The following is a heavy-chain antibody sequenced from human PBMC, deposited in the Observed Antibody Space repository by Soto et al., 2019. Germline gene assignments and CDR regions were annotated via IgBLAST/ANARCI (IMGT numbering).Heavy chain of an antibody. J-gene: IGHJ4*02. CDR2: IAQDGSEV. CDR1: EFTFYSYW. V-gene: IGHV3-7*01. CDR3: ATANRGVSPIY. D-gene: IGHD2-8*01. Sequence: EVQLVESGGGVVQPGGSLRLSCAASEFTFYSYWMSWVRQAQGRGLELVANIAQDGSEVYYVDSVKGRFTISRDNVRNSLYLQMTSLRAVDTAMYFCATANRGVSPIYWGQGTLVTVSS.